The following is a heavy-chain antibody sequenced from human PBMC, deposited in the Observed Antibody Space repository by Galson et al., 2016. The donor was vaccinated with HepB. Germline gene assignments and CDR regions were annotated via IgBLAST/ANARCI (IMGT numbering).Heavy chain of an antibody. V-gene: IGHV5-51*01. Sequence: QSGAEVKKPGDSLKISCKGSGYSFTNYWIGWVRQLPGKGLEWMGLIYPGDSDTRYSPPFQGHVTTPADNSITTAYLQWSSLKASDTAIYYCARGSPSNFYYYGLDVWGQGTTVTVSS. CDR3: ARGSPSNFYYYGLDV. CDR2: IYPGDSDT. J-gene: IGHJ6*02. CDR1: GYSFTNYW.